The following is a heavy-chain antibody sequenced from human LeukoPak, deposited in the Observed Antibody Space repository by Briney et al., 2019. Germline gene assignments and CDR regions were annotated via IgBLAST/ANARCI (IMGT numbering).Heavy chain of an antibody. CDR2: ISSSSSYI. CDR1: GFTFSGYS. CDR3: ARAPYLLYYYYMDV. Sequence: SGGFLRLSCAASGFTFSGYSMNWVRQAPGKGLEWVSSISSSSSYIYYADSVKGRFTISRDNAKNSLYLQMNSLRAEDTAVYYCARAPYLLYYYYMDVWGKGTAVTVSS. J-gene: IGHJ6*03. D-gene: IGHD2-15*01. V-gene: IGHV3-21*01.